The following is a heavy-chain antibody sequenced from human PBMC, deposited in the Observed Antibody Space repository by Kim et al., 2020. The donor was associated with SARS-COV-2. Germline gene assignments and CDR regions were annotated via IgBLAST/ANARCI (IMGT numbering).Heavy chain of an antibody. Sequence: SETLSLTCAVYGGSFSGYYWSWIRQPPGKGLEWIGEINHSGSTNYNPSLKSRVTISVDTSKNQFSLKLSSVTAADTAVYYCARGPGYCSSTSCYTRFDY. CDR2: INHSGST. J-gene: IGHJ4*01. V-gene: IGHV4-34*01. D-gene: IGHD2-2*02. CDR3: ARGPGYCSSTSCYTRFDY. CDR1: GGSFSGYY.